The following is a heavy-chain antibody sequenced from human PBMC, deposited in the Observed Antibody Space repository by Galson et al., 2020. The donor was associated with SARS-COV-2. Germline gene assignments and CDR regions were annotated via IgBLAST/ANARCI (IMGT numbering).Heavy chain of an antibody. CDR3: ARDGLWFGVPIYYYYYGMDV. V-gene: IGHV3-11*01. CDR1: GFTFSDYY. D-gene: IGHD3-10*01. J-gene: IGHJ6*02. Sequence: GGSLRLSCAASGFTFSDYYMSWIRQAPGKGLEWVSYISSSGSTIYYADSVKGRFTISRDNAKNSLYLQMNSLRAEDTAVYYCARDGLWFGVPIYYYYYGMDVWGQGTTVTVSS. CDR2: ISSSGSTI.